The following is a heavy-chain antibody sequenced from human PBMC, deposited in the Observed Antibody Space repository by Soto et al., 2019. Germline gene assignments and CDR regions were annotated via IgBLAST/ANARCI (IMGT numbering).Heavy chain of an antibody. CDR3: AARRKDYGDYVVVFDS. CDR2: IIPILGIA. J-gene: IGHJ5*01. Sequence: GASVKVSCKASGGTFSSYTISWVRQAPGQGLEWIGRIIPILGIANYAQKFQGRVTITADKSTSTAYMELSSLRSEDTAVYYCAARRKDYGDYVVVFDSWGQGSLVTVSS. D-gene: IGHD4-17*01. CDR1: GGTFSSYT. V-gene: IGHV1-69*02.